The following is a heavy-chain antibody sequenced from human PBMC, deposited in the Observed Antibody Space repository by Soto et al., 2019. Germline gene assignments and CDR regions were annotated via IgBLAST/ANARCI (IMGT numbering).Heavy chain of an antibody. J-gene: IGHJ6*03. CDR3: ATQPVVVPAAQYYYYYYMDV. Sequence: GSLSLSCAASGFTFSSYAMSWVRQAPGKGLEWVSAISGSGGSTYYADSVKGRFTISRDNSKNTLYLQMNSLRAEDTAVYYCATQPVVVPAAQYYYYYYMDVWGKGTTVTVSS. D-gene: IGHD2-2*01. CDR2: ISGSGGST. V-gene: IGHV3-23*01. CDR1: GFTFSSYA.